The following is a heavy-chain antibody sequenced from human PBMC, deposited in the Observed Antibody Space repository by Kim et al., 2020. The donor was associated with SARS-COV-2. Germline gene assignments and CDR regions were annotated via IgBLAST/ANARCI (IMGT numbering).Heavy chain of an antibody. V-gene: IGHV3-53*01. D-gene: IGHD2-8*01. CDR3: HSTNTENYFDY. J-gene: IGHJ4*01. CDR2: IYSGGST. CDR1: GFTVSSNY. Sequence: GGSLRLSCAASGFTVSSNYMSWVRQAPGKGLEWVSVIYSGGSTYYADSVKSRFTISRDNSKNTPYLQMNSLRAEDTAVYYCHSTNTENYFDYWGHGTLVT.